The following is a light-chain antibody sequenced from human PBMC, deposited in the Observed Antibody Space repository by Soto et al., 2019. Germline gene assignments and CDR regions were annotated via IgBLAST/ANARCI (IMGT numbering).Light chain of an antibody. Sequence: EIVMTQSPATLSVSPGERATLSCRASQRVSSTLAWYQQKPGQAPRLLIYGASTRATGIPARFSGSGSGTEFTLTISSLQSEDFAVYYCQQYNKWPPAYTFGQGTKLEIK. J-gene: IGKJ2*01. V-gene: IGKV3-15*01. CDR3: QQYNKWPPAYT. CDR2: GAS. CDR1: QRVSST.